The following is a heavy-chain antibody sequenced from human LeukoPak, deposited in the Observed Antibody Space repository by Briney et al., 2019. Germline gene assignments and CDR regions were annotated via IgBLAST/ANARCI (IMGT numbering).Heavy chain of an antibody. CDR1: GFTVSSNY. CDR2: IYSGGST. D-gene: IGHD1-26*01. J-gene: IGHJ3*02. CDR3: ARATGMGPGVDI. Sequence: GGSLRLSCAASGFTVSSNYMSWVPQAPGKGLVGVSVIYSGGSTYYADSVKGRFTISKDNSKNTLYLQMNSLRAEHTAGYYRARATGMGPGVDIRGQGTMVTVSS. V-gene: IGHV3-66*02.